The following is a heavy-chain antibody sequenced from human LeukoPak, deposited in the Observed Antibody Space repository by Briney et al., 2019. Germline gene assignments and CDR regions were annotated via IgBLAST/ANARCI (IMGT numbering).Heavy chain of an antibody. V-gene: IGHV4-34*01. Sequence: SETLSLTCAVYGESSFSDYYWSWIRQTPGGALEWIGEINHSGYTNYNPSLKSRVTLSIDTSKNQFSLRLNSVTAADTAVYYCSRQVVGNDYWGQGTLVTVSS. CDR2: INHSGYT. CDR3: SRQVVGNDY. J-gene: IGHJ4*02. D-gene: IGHD3-22*01. CDR1: GESSFSDYY.